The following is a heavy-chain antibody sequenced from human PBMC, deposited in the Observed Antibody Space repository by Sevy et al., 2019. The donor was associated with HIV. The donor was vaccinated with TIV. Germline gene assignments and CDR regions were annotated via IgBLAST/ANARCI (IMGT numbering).Heavy chain of an antibody. J-gene: IGHJ4*02. CDR1: GYSFTSYW. CDR3: ARAALDIVVVPAAFDY. Sequence: GESLKISCKGSGYSFTSYWIGWVRQMPGKGLEWMGIIYPGDSDTRYSPSFQGQVTISADKSISTAYLQWSSLKASDTAMYYCARAALDIVVVPAAFDYWGQGTLVTVSS. CDR2: IYPGDSDT. V-gene: IGHV5-51*01. D-gene: IGHD2-2*01.